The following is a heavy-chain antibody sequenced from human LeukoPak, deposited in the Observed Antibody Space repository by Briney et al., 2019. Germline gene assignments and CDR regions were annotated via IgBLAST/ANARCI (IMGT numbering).Heavy chain of an antibody. CDR2: VYYSGNT. V-gene: IGHV4-59*01. CDR3: ASSPYSSGWNNQ. J-gene: IGHJ4*02. Sequence: SETLSLTCTVSGGSISSYYWSWIRQPPGKGLEWIGYVYYSGNTEYNPSLKSRVTISVDTSKNQFSLKLSSVTAADTAVYYCASSPYSSGWNNQWGQGTLVTVSS. D-gene: IGHD6-19*01. CDR1: GGSISSYY.